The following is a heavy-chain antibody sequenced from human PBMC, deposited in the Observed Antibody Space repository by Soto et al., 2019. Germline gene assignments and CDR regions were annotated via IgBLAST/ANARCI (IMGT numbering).Heavy chain of an antibody. J-gene: IGHJ4*02. V-gene: IGHV3-23*01. CDR2: ISANSRST. Sequence: EVQLLESGGGLGHPGGSLTLSCAASGFAFNNYAMNWVRQAPGKGLEWVSSISANSRSTHYADSVKGRFTVSRDNSANTLSLYMTSLTAGDTAVYFCVSQRSSGAYKFASWGQGTLVTV. CDR1: GFAFNNYA. CDR3: VSQRSSGAYKFAS. D-gene: IGHD2-15*01.